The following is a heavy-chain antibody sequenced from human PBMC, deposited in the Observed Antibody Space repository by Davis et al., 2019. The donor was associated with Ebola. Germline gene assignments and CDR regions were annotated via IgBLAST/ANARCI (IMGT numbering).Heavy chain of an antibody. V-gene: IGHV3-73*01. Sequence: GGSLRLSCAASGFTFSGSAMHWVRQASGKGLEWVGRIRSKANSYATAYAASVKGRFTISRDDSKNTAYLQMNSLKTEDTAVYYCTEADYGDYGVFDYWGQGTLVTVSS. CDR3: TEADYGDYGVFDY. J-gene: IGHJ4*02. CDR2: IRSKANSYAT. D-gene: IGHD4-17*01. CDR1: GFTFSGSA.